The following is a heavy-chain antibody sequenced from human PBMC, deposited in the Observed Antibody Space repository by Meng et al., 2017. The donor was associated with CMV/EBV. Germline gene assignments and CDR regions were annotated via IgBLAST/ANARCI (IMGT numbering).Heavy chain of an antibody. CDR2: IWYDGSEK. CDR3: ARDGGSLQPEYYYYGMDV. CDR1: GFTVSSNY. Sequence: GESLKISCAASGFTVSSNYMSWVRQAPGKGLEWVAVIWYDGSEKYYVDSVKGRFTISRDNAKNSLYLQMNSLRAEDTAVYYCARDGGSLQPEYYYYGMDVWGQGTTVTVSS. D-gene: IGHD3-16*01. J-gene: IGHJ6*02. V-gene: IGHV3-7*01.